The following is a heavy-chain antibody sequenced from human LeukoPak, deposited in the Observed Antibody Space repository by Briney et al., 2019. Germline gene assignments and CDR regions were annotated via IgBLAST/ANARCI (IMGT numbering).Heavy chain of an antibody. CDR2: ISSSSCYI. Sequence: GGSLRLSCAASGFTFSSYSMNWVRQAPGKGLEWVSSISSSSCYIYYADSVKGRFTISRDNAKNSLYLQMNSLRAEDTAVYYCASVLSSGWYIDAFDIWGQGTMVTVSS. D-gene: IGHD6-19*01. CDR1: GFTFSSYS. CDR3: ASVLSSGWYIDAFDI. J-gene: IGHJ3*02. V-gene: IGHV3-21*01.